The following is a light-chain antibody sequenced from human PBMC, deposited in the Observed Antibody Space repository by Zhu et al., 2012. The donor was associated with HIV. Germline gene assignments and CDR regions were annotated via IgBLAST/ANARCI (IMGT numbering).Light chain of an antibody. V-gene: IGKV3-15*01. CDR2: ATS. J-gene: IGKJ2*01. Sequence: IVLTQSPATLSLSPGERATLSCRASQSVSSYLAWYQQKPGQAPRLLIYATSTRASDIPNRFSGGGSATEFTLTISSVQSEDFAKYYCQQYNDWPKTFGQGTTLEI. CDR1: QSVSSY. CDR3: QQYNDWPKT.